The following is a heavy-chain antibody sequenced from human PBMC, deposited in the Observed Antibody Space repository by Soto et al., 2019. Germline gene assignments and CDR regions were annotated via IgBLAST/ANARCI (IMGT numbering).Heavy chain of an antibody. CDR3: ATDRGFGHASVPYS. V-gene: IGHV3-30*03. CDR2: ISYDGSLQ. J-gene: IGHJ4*02. D-gene: IGHD3-10*01. Sequence: QAQLVESGGGVVQPGRSLRLSCAASGFTFSSYGMHWARQAPGTGLGWVAVISYDGSLQHYADSVKGRFTISRDNSKNMLILQMNSLRAEDTAVYYCATDRGFGHASVPYSWGPGTLLSVSS. CDR1: GFTFSSYG.